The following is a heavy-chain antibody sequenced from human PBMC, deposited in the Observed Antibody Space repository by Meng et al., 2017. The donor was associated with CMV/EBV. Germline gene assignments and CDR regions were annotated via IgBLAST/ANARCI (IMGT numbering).Heavy chain of an antibody. V-gene: IGHV3-30-3*01. D-gene: IGHD3-3*01. CDR3: AREYYDFWSGYHNWFDP. J-gene: IGHJ5*02. CDR1: GFTFSSYA. Sequence: SGFTFSSYAMHCVRQAPGKGLEWVAVISYDGSNKYYAGSVKGRFTISRDNSKNTLYLQMNSLRAEDTAVYYCAREYYDFWSGYHNWFDPWGQGTLVTVS. CDR2: ISYDGSNK.